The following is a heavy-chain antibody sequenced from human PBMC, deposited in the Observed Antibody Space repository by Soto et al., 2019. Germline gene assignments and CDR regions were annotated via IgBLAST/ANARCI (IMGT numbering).Heavy chain of an antibody. D-gene: IGHD2-2*02. CDR1: GYTFTSYG. CDR3: ARERPYCSSTSCYNPMVYYYYYGMDV. J-gene: IGHJ6*02. V-gene: IGHV1-18*04. Sequence: ASVKVSCKASGYTFTSYGISWVRQAPGQGLEWMGWISAYNGNTNYAQKLQGRVTMTTDTSTSTAYMELRSLRSDDTAVHYCARERPYCSSTSCYNPMVYYYYYGMDVWGQGTTVTVSS. CDR2: ISAYNGNT.